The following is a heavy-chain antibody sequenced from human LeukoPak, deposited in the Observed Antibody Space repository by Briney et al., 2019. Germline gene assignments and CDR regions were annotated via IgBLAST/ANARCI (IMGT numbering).Heavy chain of an antibody. V-gene: IGHV3-33*01. D-gene: IGHD6-19*01. CDR3: ARESISSGWFVGADY. CDR1: GFTFSNYA. J-gene: IGHJ4*02. Sequence: GGSLRLSCAVSGFTFSNYAMHWVRQAPGKGLEWVAVIWKDGSHEYYRDSVKGRFTVSRDNSKSSLDLQMSSLRVDDTAMYYCARESISSGWFVGADYWGQGTLVTVSS. CDR2: IWKDGSHE.